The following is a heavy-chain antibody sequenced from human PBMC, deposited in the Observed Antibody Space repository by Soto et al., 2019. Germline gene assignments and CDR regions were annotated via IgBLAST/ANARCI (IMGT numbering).Heavy chain of an antibody. J-gene: IGHJ4*02. Sequence: SETLSLTCTVSGGSISSYYWSWIRQPPGKGLEWVGYMYNSGSTNYNPSLKSRVTISVDMSQNQFSQKLTSVTAADTAVYYCARHGAIYSNSWYDFDYWGQGTLVTVPS. CDR2: MYNSGST. D-gene: IGHD6-13*01. CDR3: ARHGAIYSNSWYDFDY. CDR1: GGSISSYY. V-gene: IGHV4-59*08.